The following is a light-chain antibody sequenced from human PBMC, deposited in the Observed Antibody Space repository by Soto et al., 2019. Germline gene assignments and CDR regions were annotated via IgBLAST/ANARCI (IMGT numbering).Light chain of an antibody. CDR3: QQSNSVPFS. Sequence: QMTQSPPSLSASVGDRVTITCRASQDIATCVTWYQHKLGKAPKLLIYSATNLQSGVPSRFSGSGSGTSFTFTISGLQPDDSATYYCQQSNSVPFSFGGGTKLEIK. CDR1: QDIATC. V-gene: IGKV1-39*01. CDR2: SAT. J-gene: IGKJ4*01.